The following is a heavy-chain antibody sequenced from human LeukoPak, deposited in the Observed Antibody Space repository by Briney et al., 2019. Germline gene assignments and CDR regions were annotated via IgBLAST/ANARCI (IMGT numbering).Heavy chain of an antibody. V-gene: IGHV4-34*01. CDR3: ARGRRGYVRRDY. J-gene: IGHJ4*02. CDR1: GVSFSGYN. CDR2: INHSGGI. D-gene: IGHD5-12*01. Sequence: PSETLSLTCAASGVSFSGYNWTWIRQSPGKGLEWIAEINHSGGINYTPSLTRRVTMSVDTSKNQFSLNLSGATAADTAVYYCARGRRGYVRRDYWGQGTLVTVSS.